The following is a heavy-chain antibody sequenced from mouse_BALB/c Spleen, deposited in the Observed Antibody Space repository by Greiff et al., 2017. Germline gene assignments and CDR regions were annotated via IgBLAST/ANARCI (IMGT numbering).Heavy chain of an antibody. CDR1: GYTFTSYV. V-gene: IGHV1-14*01. CDR3: AKEPLVAREGFAY. D-gene: IGHD1-1*01. CDR2: INPYNDGT. Sequence: ESGPELVKPGASVKMSCKASGYTFTSYVMHWVKQKPGQGLEWIGYINPYNDGTKYNEKFKGKATLTSDKSSSTAYMELSSLTSEDSAVYYCAKEPLVAREGFAYWGQGTLVTVSA. J-gene: IGHJ3*01.